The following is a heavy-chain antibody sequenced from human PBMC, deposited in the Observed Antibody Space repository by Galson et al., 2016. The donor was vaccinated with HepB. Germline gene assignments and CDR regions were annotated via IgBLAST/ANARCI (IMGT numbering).Heavy chain of an antibody. D-gene: IGHD6-13*01. Sequence: SVKVSCKASGYTFTSYGIHWVRQAPGQSLEWMGWINAGTGNTRYSQTLQARVTITRDTSANTAYMELTSLKSEDTAVYYCARSTVSSGTLHLDYWGQGTLVTGSS. CDR1: GYTFTSYG. V-gene: IGHV1-3*01. CDR2: INAGTGNT. CDR3: ARSTVSSGTLHLDY. J-gene: IGHJ4*02.